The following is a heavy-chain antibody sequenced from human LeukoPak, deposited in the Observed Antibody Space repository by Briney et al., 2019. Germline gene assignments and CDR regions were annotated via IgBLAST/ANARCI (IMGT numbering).Heavy chain of an antibody. D-gene: IGHD3-22*01. CDR1: GFTFSSYG. CDR2: ISCDGSNK. CDR3: ARALNYYDNSGLIY. J-gene: IGHJ4*02. V-gene: IGHV3-30*03. Sequence: GGSLRLSCAASGFTFSSYGMHWVRQAPGKGLEWVAVISCDGSNKYYAGSVKGRFTISRDNSKNTLYLQMNSLRAEDTAVYYCARALNYYDNSGLIYWGQGTLVTVSS.